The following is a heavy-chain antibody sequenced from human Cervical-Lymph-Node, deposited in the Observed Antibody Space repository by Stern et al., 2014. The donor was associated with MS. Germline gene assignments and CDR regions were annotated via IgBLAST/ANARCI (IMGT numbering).Heavy chain of an antibody. CDR1: GGTFSSSG. D-gene: IGHD4-17*01. J-gene: IGHJ5*02. Sequence: QVQLVESGSELKKPGPSVRVSCKASGGTFSSSGISWVRQAPGQGLEWMGRIIPILSITNYAQNFQGRVTITADKSTSTAYMELSSLRSEDTAVYYCATLGVTTGDFDPWGQGTLVTVSS. CDR2: IIPILSIT. V-gene: IGHV1-69*09. CDR3: ATLGVTTGDFDP.